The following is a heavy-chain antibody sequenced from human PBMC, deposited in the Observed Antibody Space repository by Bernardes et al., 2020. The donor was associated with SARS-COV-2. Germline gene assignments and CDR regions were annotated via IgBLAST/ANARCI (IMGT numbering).Heavy chain of an antibody. CDR1: GFTFSTYG. CDR3: AKSPSSYTDYEEGY. J-gene: IGHJ4*02. V-gene: IGHV3-30*18. D-gene: IGHD5-12*01. Sequence: GGSLRLSCAASGFTFSTYGMHWVRQAPGKGLEWVAVISYDGSDKYYADSLKGRFTISRDNSKNTLYLQMNSLRADDTAVYYCAKSPSSYTDYEEGYWGQGTLVTVSS. CDR2: ISYDGSDK.